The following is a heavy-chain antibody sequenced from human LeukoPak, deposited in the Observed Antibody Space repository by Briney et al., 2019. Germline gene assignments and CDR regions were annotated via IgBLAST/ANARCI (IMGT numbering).Heavy chain of an antibody. CDR3: ARVKRGYCSSTSCYVYDAFDI. V-gene: IGHV3-74*01. Sequence: GGCLRLSCAASGFTFSSYWMHWVRQAPGKGLVWVSRINSDGSSTICADCVKGRFTISRDNAKNTLYLQMNSLRAEETAVYYCARVKRGYCSSTSCYVYDAFDIWGQGTMVTVSS. CDR1: GFTFSSYW. D-gene: IGHD2-2*01. CDR2: INSDGSST. J-gene: IGHJ3*02.